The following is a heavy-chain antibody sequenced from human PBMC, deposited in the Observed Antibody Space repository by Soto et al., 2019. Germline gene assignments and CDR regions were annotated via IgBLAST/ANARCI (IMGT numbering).Heavy chain of an antibody. Sequence: GESLKISCKGSGYSFTTTWISWVRQMPGKGLEWMGRIDPSDSYTNYSPSFQGHVTISADKSISTAYLQWSSLKASDTAMYYCARSGYCIDGGCYHLDYWGRGTLVTVYS. J-gene: IGHJ4*02. CDR2: IDPSDSYT. CDR1: GYSFTTTW. V-gene: IGHV5-10-1*01. CDR3: ARSGYCIDGGCYHLDY. D-gene: IGHD2-15*01.